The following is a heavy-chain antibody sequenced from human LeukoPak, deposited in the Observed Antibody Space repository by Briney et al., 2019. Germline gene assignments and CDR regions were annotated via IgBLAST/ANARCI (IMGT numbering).Heavy chain of an antibody. D-gene: IGHD3-22*01. CDR3: GRGGRRDYYDSSGYPQDFDY. Sequence: SETLSLTCAVYGGSFSGYYRSWIRQPPGKGLEWIGEINHSGSTNYNPSLKSRVTISVDTSKNQFSLKLSSVTAADTAVYYCGRGGRRDYYDSSGYPQDFDYWGQGTLVTVSS. CDR2: INHSGST. CDR1: GGSFSGYY. J-gene: IGHJ4*02. V-gene: IGHV4-34*01.